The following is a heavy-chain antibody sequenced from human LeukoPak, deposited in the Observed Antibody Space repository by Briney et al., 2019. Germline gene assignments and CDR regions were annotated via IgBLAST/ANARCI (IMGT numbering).Heavy chain of an antibody. D-gene: IGHD6-19*01. CDR3: ARGTAVAGT. CDR2: IYHSGST. CDR1: GGSISTYY. V-gene: IGHV4-59*01. J-gene: IGHJ5*02. Sequence: SETLSLTCTVSGGSISTYYWNWIRQPPGKGLEWIGYIYHSGSTNYNPSLQSRVTISVDTSKKQFSLRLSSVTAADTAVYYCARGTAVAGTWGQGTLVTVSS.